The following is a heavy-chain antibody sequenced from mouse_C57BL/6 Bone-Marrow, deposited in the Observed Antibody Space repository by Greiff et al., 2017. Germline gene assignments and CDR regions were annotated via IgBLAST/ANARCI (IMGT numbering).Heavy chain of an antibody. D-gene: IGHD1-1*01. CDR3: ARGVGDEAWFAY. Sequence: EVQLVESGGGLVQPGGSLKLSCAASGFTFSDYYMYWVRQTPEKRLKWVAYISNGGGSTYYPDTVKGRFTISRDNAKNTLYLQMSRLKSEDTAMYYCARGVGDEAWFAYWGQGTLVTVSA. J-gene: IGHJ3*01. V-gene: IGHV5-12*01. CDR1: GFTFSDYY. CDR2: ISNGGGST.